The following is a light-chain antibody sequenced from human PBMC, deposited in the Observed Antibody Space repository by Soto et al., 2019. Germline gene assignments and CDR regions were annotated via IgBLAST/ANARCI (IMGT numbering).Light chain of an antibody. CDR3: QQSYSITYT. V-gene: IGKV1-39*01. Sequence: DIQMTQSPSSLPASVADRVTITCRESQSIRSYLNWFQQKXGKAPKXXIYGASSLQSGVPSRFSGSGSGTDFTLTISSLQPEDFETDYCQQSYSITYTFGQGTRLEIK. J-gene: IGKJ2*01. CDR2: GAS. CDR1: QSIRSY.